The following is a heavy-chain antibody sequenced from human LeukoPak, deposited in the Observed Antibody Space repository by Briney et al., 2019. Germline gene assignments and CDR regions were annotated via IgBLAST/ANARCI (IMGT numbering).Heavy chain of an antibody. Sequence: SETLSLTCTVSGGSISSYYWSWIRQPPGKGLGWMGYVSYSGSTNYNPSLKSRVTISVDTSKNRFSLKLSSVTAADTAVYYCARHYDSSGYWYYFDYWGQGTLVTVSS. CDR2: VSYSGST. V-gene: IGHV4-59*08. D-gene: IGHD3-22*01. J-gene: IGHJ4*02. CDR1: GGSISSYY. CDR3: ARHYDSSGYWYYFDY.